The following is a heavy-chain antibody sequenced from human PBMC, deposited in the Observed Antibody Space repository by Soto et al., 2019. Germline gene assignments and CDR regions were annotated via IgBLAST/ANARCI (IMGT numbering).Heavy chain of an antibody. CDR3: ARQIYDFVWGTYRPFYFDY. CDR2: IYYSGST. CDR1: GPSISNSNYY. V-gene: IGHV4-39*01. Sequence: PSETLSPTCILSGPSISNSNYYWGWTRQPPGKGLEWIGSIYYSGSTYYNPSLKSRVTISVDTSKNQFSLNLRSVTAADTAVYYCARQIYDFVWGTYRPFYFDYWGQG. D-gene: IGHD3-16*02. J-gene: IGHJ4*02.